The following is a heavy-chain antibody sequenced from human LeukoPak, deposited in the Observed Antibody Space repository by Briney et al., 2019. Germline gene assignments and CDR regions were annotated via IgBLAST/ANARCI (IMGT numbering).Heavy chain of an antibody. CDR3: ARERIAAAGNYGEEDAFDI. CDR2: IYYSGTT. V-gene: IGHV4-39*02. Sequence: SETLSLTCTVSGGSISSSTYYWGWIRQPPGKGLEWIGSIYYSGTTDYNPSLKSRVTISVDTSKNQLSLKLSSVTAADTAVYYCARERIAAAGNYGEEDAFDIWGQGTMVTVSS. CDR1: GGSISSSTYY. D-gene: IGHD6-13*01. J-gene: IGHJ3*02.